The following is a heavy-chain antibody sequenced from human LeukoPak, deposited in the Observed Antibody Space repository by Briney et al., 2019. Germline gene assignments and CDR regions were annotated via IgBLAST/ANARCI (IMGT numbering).Heavy chain of an antibody. Sequence: PGGSLRLSCAASGFTFKCYAMSWVRQAAGKGLEWVSGISGSGDSTYYADSVKGQFTISRDNAKKTVSLQMNSLRPEDTGVYYCARAPSEIGGYYPEYFRHWGQGTLVTVSS. CDR2: ISGSGDST. CDR1: GFTFKCYA. V-gene: IGHV3-23*01. CDR3: ARAPSEIGGYYPEYFRH. D-gene: IGHD3-22*01. J-gene: IGHJ1*01.